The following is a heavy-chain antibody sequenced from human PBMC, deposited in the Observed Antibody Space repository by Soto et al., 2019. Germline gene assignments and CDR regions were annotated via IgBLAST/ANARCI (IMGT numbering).Heavy chain of an antibody. V-gene: IGHV4-31*03. CDR2: IYYSGST. D-gene: IGHD3-22*01. Sequence: SETLSLTCTVSGGSISSGGYYWSWIRQHPWKGLEWIGYIYYSGSTYYNPSLKSRVTISVDTSKNQFSLKLSSVTAADTAVYYCARAHYYDSSGLYYFDYWGQGTLVTVSS. CDR3: ARAHYYDSSGLYYFDY. J-gene: IGHJ4*02. CDR1: GGSISSGGYY.